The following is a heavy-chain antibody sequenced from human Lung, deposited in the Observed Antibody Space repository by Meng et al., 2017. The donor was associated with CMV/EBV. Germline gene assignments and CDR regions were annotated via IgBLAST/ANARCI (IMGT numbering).Heavy chain of an antibody. CDR1: GGXFSGYY. Sequence: SXTXSLXCAVYGGXFSGYYWSWIRQPAGKGLEWIGEINHSGSTVYNPSVKSRVTISVDTSKKQFSLKLSSVTAADTAVYYCVRMKTDETTFKNYYNGMDHXGQGXTVTVSS. CDR3: VRMKTDETTFKNYYNGMDH. J-gene: IGHJ6*02. D-gene: IGHD1-1*01. V-gene: IGHV4-34*01. CDR2: INHSGST.